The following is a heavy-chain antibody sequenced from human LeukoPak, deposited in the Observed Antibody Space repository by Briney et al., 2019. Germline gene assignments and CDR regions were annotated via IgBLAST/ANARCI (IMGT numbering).Heavy chain of an antibody. Sequence: SVKVSCKASGGTFSSYAISWVRQAPGQGLEWMGGIIPIFGTANYAQKFQGRVTITADESTSTAYMELSSLRSEDTAVYYCARDPPRGGVDFLFDYWGQGTLVTVSS. CDR1: GGTFSSYA. V-gene: IGHV1-69*13. CDR2: IIPIFGTA. D-gene: IGHD2/OR15-2a*01. CDR3: ARDPPRGGVDFLFDY. J-gene: IGHJ4*02.